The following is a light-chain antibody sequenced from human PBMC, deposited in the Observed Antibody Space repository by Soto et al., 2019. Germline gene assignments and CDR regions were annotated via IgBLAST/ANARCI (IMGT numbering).Light chain of an antibody. CDR2: AAS. J-gene: IGKJ5*01. CDR3: QQSGNWPLT. CDR1: QGVSSY. Sequence: EIVLTQSPATLSLSPGERATLSCRASQGVSSYLAWYQQKPGQAPRLLIYAASNRATGIPARFSGSGPGTDFTLTISSLEPEDFAVYYCQQSGNWPLTFGQGTRLEIK. V-gene: IGKV3D-11*01.